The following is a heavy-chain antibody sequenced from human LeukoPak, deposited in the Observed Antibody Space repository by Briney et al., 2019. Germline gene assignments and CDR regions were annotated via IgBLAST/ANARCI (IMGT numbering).Heavy chain of an antibody. CDR2: VNRYCGST. V-gene: IGHV3-20*04. Sequence: PGGTLRLSCAASGFTFDDYGMSWVRNGPGPGLELVSGVNRYCGSTGYADSAMSRFTISRDNAKNSLYLQMNSLRAEDTALYYCVRGFRGGPFDYWGQGTLATVSS. CDR3: VRGFRGGPFDY. CDR1: GFTFDDYG. D-gene: IGHD3-10*01. J-gene: IGHJ4*02.